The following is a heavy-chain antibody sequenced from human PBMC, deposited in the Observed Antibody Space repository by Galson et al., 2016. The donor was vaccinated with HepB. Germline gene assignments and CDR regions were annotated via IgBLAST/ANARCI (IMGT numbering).Heavy chain of an antibody. CDR3: ARGDYSRSRYYFYGMDV. J-gene: IGHJ6*02. CDR2: IISSGSTI. Sequence: SLRLSCAASGFTFSDYSMNWVRQAPGKGLEWISYIISSGSTIYYADSVKGRFTISRDNANNSLYLQMHSLKDEETAVYYCARGDYSRSRYYFYGMDVWGQGTTVTVSS. D-gene: IGHD4-17*01. CDR1: GFTFSDYS. V-gene: IGHV3-48*02.